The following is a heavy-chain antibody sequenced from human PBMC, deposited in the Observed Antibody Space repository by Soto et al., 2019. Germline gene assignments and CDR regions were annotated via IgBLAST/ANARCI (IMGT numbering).Heavy chain of an antibody. D-gene: IGHD2-21*02. Sequence: EVQLLESGGGLVQPGGSLRLSCAASGFTFSSYAMSWVRQAPGKGLEWVSAISGSGDRKYYADSVKGRFTISRDNSKNTLYLQMNSLRAEETAVYYCAKETVFVVVTAVLCDYWSQGPLVTVSS. CDR2: ISGSGDRK. CDR1: GFTFSSYA. CDR3: AKETVFVVVTAVLCDY. J-gene: IGHJ4*02. V-gene: IGHV3-23*01.